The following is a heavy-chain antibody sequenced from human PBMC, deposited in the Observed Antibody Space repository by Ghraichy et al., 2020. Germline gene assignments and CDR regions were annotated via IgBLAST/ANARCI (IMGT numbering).Heavy chain of an antibody. V-gene: IGHV4-30-2*01. Sequence: LSLTCAVSGDSISSGGSSWSWIRQPPGKGLEWIGYIYHSGTTYYNPTLQSRVTISVDRSKNQYSLDLSSVTAADTAVYYCGRDSDYGIDYWGQGMLVTVSS. CDR3: GRDSDYGIDY. J-gene: IGHJ4*02. CDR1: GDSISSGGSS. CDR2: IYHSGTT. D-gene: IGHD4-17*01.